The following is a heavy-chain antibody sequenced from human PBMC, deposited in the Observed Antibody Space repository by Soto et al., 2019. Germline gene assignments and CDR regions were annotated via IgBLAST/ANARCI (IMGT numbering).Heavy chain of an antibody. Sequence: GGSLRLSCVASGFTFSTYDMNWVRQSPGKGLEWVSSINRASIYIYYADSVRGRFTISRDNAKNSLYLQMDSLRVEDTAVYYCARRTVTTYHYFDYWGQGTLVTVSS. V-gene: IGHV3-21*01. CDR3: ARRTVTTYHYFDY. CDR2: INRASIYI. CDR1: GFTFSTYD. J-gene: IGHJ4*02. D-gene: IGHD4-17*01.